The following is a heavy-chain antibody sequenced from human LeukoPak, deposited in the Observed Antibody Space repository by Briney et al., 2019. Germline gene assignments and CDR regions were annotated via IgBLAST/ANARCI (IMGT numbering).Heavy chain of an antibody. CDR2: IYYTGAT. V-gene: IGHV4-39*07. Sequence: SETLSLTCTVSGGSISSGVYHWGWIRQSLGEGLEWIASIYYTGATYYNPSLKSRVAISLDTSKNQFSLKMESVTAADTAIYYCARDIPSGYHDHWGQGTLVTVSS. D-gene: IGHD3-3*01. J-gene: IGHJ5*02. CDR3: ARDIPSGYHDH. CDR1: GGSISSGVYH.